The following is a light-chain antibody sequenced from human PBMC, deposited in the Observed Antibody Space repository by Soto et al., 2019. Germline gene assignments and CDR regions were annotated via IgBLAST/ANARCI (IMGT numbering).Light chain of an antibody. CDR1: QSVSSS. CDR3: QQYNNWPPVT. CDR2: GAS. J-gene: IGKJ1*01. V-gene: IGKV3-15*01. Sequence: EIVLPQSPGTLSLSPGERATLSCRASQSVSSSLAWYQQKPGQAPRLLIYGASTRATGIPARFSGSGSGTEFTLTISSLQSEDFAVYYCQQYNNWPPVTFGQGTKVDIK.